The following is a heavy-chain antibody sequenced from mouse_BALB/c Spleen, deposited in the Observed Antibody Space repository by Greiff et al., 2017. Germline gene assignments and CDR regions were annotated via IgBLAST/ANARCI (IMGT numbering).Heavy chain of an antibody. J-gene: IGHJ1*01. CDR2: ISSGGSYT. CDR3: ARRGSYGGAYWYFDV. D-gene: IGHD1-1*01. V-gene: IGHV5-6*01. CDR1: GFTFSSYG. Sequence: EVQLVESGGDLVKPGGSLKLSCAASGFTFSSYGMSWVRQTPDKRLEWVATISSGGSYTYYPDSVKGRFTISRDNAKNTLYLQMSSLKSEDTAMYYCARRGSYGGAYWYFDVWGAGTTVTVSS.